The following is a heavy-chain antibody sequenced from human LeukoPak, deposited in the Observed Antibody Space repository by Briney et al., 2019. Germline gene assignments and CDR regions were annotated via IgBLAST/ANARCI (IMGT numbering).Heavy chain of an antibody. J-gene: IGHJ3*02. D-gene: IGHD6-13*01. CDR1: GGTFSSYA. CDR3: ARGRSSWYRAFDI. Sequence: SSVKVSCQASGGTFSSYAISWVRQAPGQGLERMGGIIPIFGTANYAQKFQGRVTITKDECTSTAYMELSSLRSEDTAVYYCARGRSSWYRAFDIWGQGTTVTVSS. CDR2: IIPIFGTA. V-gene: IGHV1-69*05.